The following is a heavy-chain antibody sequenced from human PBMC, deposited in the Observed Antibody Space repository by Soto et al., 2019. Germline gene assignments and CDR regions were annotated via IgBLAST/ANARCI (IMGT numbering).Heavy chain of an antibody. V-gene: IGHV4-61*01. CDR2: IYYSGST. Sequence: PSDTPALTCTVSGGSVSSASYYWTWIRQPPGKGLEWLGYIYYSGSTNYNPSLKSRVTISVDTSKNQFSLKLSSVTAADTAVYYCARDLVVPAANYYYGMDVWGQGTTVTVSS. CDR3: ARDLVVPAANYYYGMDV. D-gene: IGHD2-2*01. J-gene: IGHJ6*02. CDR1: GGSVSSASYY.